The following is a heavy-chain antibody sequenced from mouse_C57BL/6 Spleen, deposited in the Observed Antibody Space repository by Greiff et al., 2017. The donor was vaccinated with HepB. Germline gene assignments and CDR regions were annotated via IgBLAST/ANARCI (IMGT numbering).Heavy chain of an antibody. D-gene: IGHD1-1*01. CDR1: GFTFSSYG. V-gene: IGHV5-6*01. J-gene: IGHJ4*01. Sequence: EVQLVESGGDLVKPGGSLKLSCAASGFTFSSYGMSWVRQTPDKRLEWVATISSGGSYTYYPDSVKGRFTISRDNAKNTLYLQMSSLKSEDTAMYYCARPDGSRSYYAMDYWGQGTSVTVSS. CDR3: ARPDGSRSYYAMDY. CDR2: ISSGGSYT.